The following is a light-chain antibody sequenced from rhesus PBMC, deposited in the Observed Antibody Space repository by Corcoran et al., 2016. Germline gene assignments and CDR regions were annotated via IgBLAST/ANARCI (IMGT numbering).Light chain of an antibody. V-gene: IGKV1-21*01. Sequence: DIQMTQSPSSLSASVGDRVNITCRASQGVSSWLAWYQQRPGKAPKIVIYKASMIQSGAPPRFSGRGSGTDFTLTSSNLQPEDCATYYCQQYSSAPYNFGQGTKVEIK. J-gene: IGKJ2*01. CDR1: QGVSSW. CDR2: KAS. CDR3: QQYSSAPYN.